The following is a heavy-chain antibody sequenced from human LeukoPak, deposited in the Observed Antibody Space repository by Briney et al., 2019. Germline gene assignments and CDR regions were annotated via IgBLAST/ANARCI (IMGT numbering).Heavy chain of an antibody. D-gene: IGHD2-2*01. V-gene: IGHV4-59*08. J-gene: IGHJ3*02. CDR3: AKGYCSSTSCYDAFDI. Sequence: SETLSLTCTVSGVSISSYYWSWIRQPPGKGLEWVGYIYYSGSTNYNPSLKSRVTISVDMSKNQFSLKLSSVTAADTAVYYCAKGYCSSTSCYDAFDIWGQGTMVTVSS. CDR2: IYYSGST. CDR1: GVSISSYY.